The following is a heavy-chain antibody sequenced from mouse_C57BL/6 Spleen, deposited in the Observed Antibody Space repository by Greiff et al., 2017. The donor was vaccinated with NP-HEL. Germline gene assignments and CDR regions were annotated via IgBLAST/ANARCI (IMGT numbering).Heavy chain of an antibody. V-gene: IGHV1-7*01. CDR1: GYTFTSYW. J-gene: IGHJ2*01. CDR3: ARPFITTVAYYLDY. CDR2: INPSSGYT. Sequence: QVQLKQSGAELAKPGASVKLSCKASGYTFTSYWMHWVKQRPGQGLEWIGYINPSSGYTKYNQKFKDKATLTAAKSSSTAYMQLSSLTYEDSAVYYGARPFITTVAYYLDYWGQGTTLTVSS. D-gene: IGHD1-1*01.